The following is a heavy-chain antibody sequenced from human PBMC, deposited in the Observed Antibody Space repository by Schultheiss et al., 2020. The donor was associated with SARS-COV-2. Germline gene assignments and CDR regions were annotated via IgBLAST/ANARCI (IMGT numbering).Heavy chain of an antibody. CDR3: ARDEASWVAPNWFDP. V-gene: IGHV4-39*07. CDR1: GGSIRSSSYY. CDR2: IYYSGST. D-gene: IGHD7-27*01. Sequence: SQTLSLTCTVSGGSIRSSSYYWGWIRQPPGKGLEWIGSIYYSGSTNYNPSLKSRVTISVDTSKNQFSLKLSSVTAADTAVYYCARDEASWVAPNWFDPWGQGTLVTVSS. J-gene: IGHJ5*02.